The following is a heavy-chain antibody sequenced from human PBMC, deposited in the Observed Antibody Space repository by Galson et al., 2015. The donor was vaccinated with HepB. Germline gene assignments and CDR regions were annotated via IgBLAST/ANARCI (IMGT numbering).Heavy chain of an antibody. V-gene: IGHV4-4*07. J-gene: IGHJ2*01. Sequence: SETLSLTCTVSGVSFRSDYWSWIRQPAGKGLEWIGRIYIGGSTNYNPSLKSRVTMSLDTSKNQFSLKLTSVTAADTAVYYCARVGSSWYRWYFDLWGRGTLVTVSS. CDR1: GVSFRSDY. D-gene: IGHD6-13*01. CDR2: IYIGGST. CDR3: ARVGSSWYRWYFDL.